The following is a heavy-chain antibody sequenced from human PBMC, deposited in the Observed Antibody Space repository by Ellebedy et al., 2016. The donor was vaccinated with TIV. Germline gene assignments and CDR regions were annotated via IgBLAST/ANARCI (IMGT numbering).Heavy chain of an antibody. J-gene: IGHJ6*02. CDR3: ARPAGTYNTDYYGVDV. CDR2: IKQDGSEK. D-gene: IGHD3-10*01. Sequence: GESLKISXAASGFTFSSYWMSWVRQAPGKGLEWVANIKQDGSEKYYVDSVKGRFTISRDNAKNSLFLQMNALRAEDSAVYYCARPAGTYNTDYYGVDVWGQGTTVTVSS. CDR1: GFTFSSYW. V-gene: IGHV3-7*01.